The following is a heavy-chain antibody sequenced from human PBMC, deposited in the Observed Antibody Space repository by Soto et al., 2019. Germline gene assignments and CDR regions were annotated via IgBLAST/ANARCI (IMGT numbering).Heavy chain of an antibody. D-gene: IGHD3-10*01. V-gene: IGHV4-31*03. CDR1: GVSITSGDSY. J-gene: IGHJ5*02. CDR2: IFYIGTP. CDR3: ARYYGSANWFDP. Sequence: SETLSLTCTLTGVSITSGDSYWSWIRQHPEKGLEWIGYIFYIGTPYYNPSLKSRVTLSVDTSKNQFSLKLNSVTAADTAVYYCARYYGSANWFDPWGQGIQVTVSS.